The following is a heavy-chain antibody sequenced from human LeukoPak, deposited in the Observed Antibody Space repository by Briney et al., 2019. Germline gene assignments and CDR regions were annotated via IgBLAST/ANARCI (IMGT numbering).Heavy chain of an antibody. CDR3: ARPSAISLNADRPWVY. J-gene: IGHJ4*02. CDR1: GGAISSYY. V-gene: IGHV4-59*08. D-gene: IGHD5-18*01. CDR2: IYYSGST. Sequence: SETLSLTCTVSGGAISSYYWSWIRQPPGKGLEWIGYIYYSGSTNYNPSLKSRVTISADTSKNQFSLKLSSVTAADTAVYYCARPSAISLNADRPWVYWGQGTLVTVSS.